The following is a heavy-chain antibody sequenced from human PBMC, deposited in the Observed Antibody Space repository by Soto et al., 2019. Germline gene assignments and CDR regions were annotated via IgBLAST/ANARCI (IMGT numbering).Heavy chain of an antibody. Sequence: SETLSLTCTVSGGSISSGGYYWSWIRQPPGKGLEWIGSIFYSGSTYYNPSLKSRVTISVDTSKNQFSLKLSSVTAADTAVYYCARGRYVWAGYYVSVGNWFDPWGQGTLVTVS. J-gene: IGHJ5*02. V-gene: IGHV4-39*01. CDR3: ARGRYVWAGYYVSVGNWFDP. CDR2: IFYSGST. D-gene: IGHD3-3*01. CDR1: GGSISSGGYY.